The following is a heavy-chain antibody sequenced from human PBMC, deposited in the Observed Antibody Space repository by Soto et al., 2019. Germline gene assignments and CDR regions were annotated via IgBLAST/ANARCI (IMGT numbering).Heavy chain of an antibody. Sequence: QVQLVESGGGVVQPGRSLRLSCAASGFTFSSYNMNWVRQAPGKGLEWVTVISFDGSNTYYADSVKGRFTVSRDNSKNTLYLQMNSLRAEDTAVYYCAREVGTFYYRYATDVWGQGTTITVSS. D-gene: IGHD2-21*02. CDR3: AREVGTFYYRYATDV. V-gene: IGHV3-30-3*01. CDR1: GFTFSSYN. J-gene: IGHJ6*02. CDR2: ISFDGSNT.